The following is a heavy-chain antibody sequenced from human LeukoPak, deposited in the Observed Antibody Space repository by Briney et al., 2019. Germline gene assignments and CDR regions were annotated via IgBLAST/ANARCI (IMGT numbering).Heavy chain of an antibody. CDR2: ISSSSSYI. CDR1: GFTFSSYS. J-gene: IGHJ4*02. D-gene: IGHD5-24*01. V-gene: IGHV3-21*04. CDR3: ARDRDGYNYFDY. Sequence: GGSLRLSCAASGFTFSSYSMNWVRQAPGKGLEWVSSISSSSSYIYYADSVKGRFTISRDNAKNSLYLQMNSLRAEDTAVYYCARDRDGYNYFDYWGQGTLVTVSS.